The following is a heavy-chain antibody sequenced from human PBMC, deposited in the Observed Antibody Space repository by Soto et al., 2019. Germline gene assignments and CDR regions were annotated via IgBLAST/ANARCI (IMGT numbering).Heavy chain of an antibody. D-gene: IGHD2-21*01. CDR3: ARGVVVSYYYGMDV. CDR2: ISYDGSNK. J-gene: IGHJ6*02. Sequence: GGSLRLSCAASGFTFSSYAMHWVRQAPGKGLEWVAVISYDGSNKYYADSVKGRFTTSRDNSKNTLYLQMNSLRAEDTAVYYCARGVVVSYYYGMDVWGQGTTVTVSS. V-gene: IGHV3-30-3*01. CDR1: GFTFSSYA.